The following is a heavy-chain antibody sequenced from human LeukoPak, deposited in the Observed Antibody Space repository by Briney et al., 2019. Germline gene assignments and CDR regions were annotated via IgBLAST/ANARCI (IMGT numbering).Heavy chain of an antibody. J-gene: IGHJ4*02. Sequence: HPGGSLTLSCAASGFTFSNFAMSWVRQTPGKGLQWVSSISDGGHSTYFADSVRGRFTLSRDNSNNIVYLQMNNLGVEDTAMYYCAKSYCSGGTCHSYLPYFFDYWGQGTLVTVSS. V-gene: IGHV3-23*01. D-gene: IGHD2-15*01. CDR3: AKSYCSGGTCHSYLPYFFDY. CDR2: ISDGGHST. CDR1: GFTFSNFA.